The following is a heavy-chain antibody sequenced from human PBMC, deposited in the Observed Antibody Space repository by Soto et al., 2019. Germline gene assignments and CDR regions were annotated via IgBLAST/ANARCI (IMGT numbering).Heavy chain of an antibody. D-gene: IGHD2-21*02. CDR1: GFTFSDST. CDR3: TSSFGVGTAIAAS. Sequence: EVQLVESGGGLVQPGGSLKLSCAASGFTFSDSTMHWVRQASGKGLEWVGRIRNKANSYATAYAASVKGRFTVSRDDSKTTAFLQKNGLKTEETAVDYCTSSFGVGTAIAASWGQGTLVTVSS. V-gene: IGHV3-73*02. J-gene: IGHJ5*02. CDR2: IRNKANSYAT.